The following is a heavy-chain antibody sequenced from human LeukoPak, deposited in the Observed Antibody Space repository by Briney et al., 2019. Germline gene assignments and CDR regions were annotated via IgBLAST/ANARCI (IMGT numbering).Heavy chain of an antibody. D-gene: IGHD2-2*01. Sequence: SETLSLTCAVYGGSFSGYYWSWIRQPPGKGLEWIGEINHSGSTNYNPSLKSRVTISVDTSKNQFSLKLSSVTAADTAVNYCARGERGIVVVPAAAFDYWGQGTLVTVSS. V-gene: IGHV4-34*01. CDR1: GGSFSGYY. CDR2: INHSGST. J-gene: IGHJ4*02. CDR3: ARGERGIVVVPAAAFDY.